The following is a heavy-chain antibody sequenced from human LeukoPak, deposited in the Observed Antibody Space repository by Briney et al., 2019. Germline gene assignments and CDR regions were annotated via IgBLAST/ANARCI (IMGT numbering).Heavy chain of an antibody. Sequence: SETLSLTCTVSGGSISSYYWSWIRHPPGKGLEWIGYIYYSGSTNYNPSLKSRVTISVDTSKNQFSLKLSSVTAADTAVYYCAGHGRYYFDYWGQGTLVTVSS. V-gene: IGHV4-59*01. CDR1: GGSISSYY. J-gene: IGHJ4*02. D-gene: IGHD1-26*01. CDR3: AGHGRYYFDY. CDR2: IYYSGST.